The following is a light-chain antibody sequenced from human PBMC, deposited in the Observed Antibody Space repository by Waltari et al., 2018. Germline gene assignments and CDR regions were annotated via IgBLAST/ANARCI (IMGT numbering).Light chain of an antibody. CDR1: ISNIGAGYA. Sequence: QSVLTPPPSVSGAPGQRVPLYCTGSISNIGAGYAVHWYQQLPGTAPKLPIYGNNNRPSGVPDRFAGSKSGTSASLAITGLQSDDEADYYCQSYDNILSGGVFGGGTKLTVL. J-gene: IGLJ2*01. V-gene: IGLV1-40*01. CDR3: QSYDNILSGGV. CDR2: GNN.